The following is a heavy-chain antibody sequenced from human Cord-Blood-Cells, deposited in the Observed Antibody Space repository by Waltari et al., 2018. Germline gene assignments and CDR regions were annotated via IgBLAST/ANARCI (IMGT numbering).Heavy chain of an antibody. Sequence: QVQLVQSGAEVKKPGASVKVSCKVSGYTLTELSMHWVRQAPGKGLEWMGGFDPEDGETIYAQKFQGRVTMTEDTSTDTAYMELSSLRSEDTAVYYCATVNTTVTKPPLYYYYYMDVWGKGTTVTVSS. D-gene: IGHD4-4*01. J-gene: IGHJ6*03. CDR1: GYTLTELS. CDR2: FDPEDGET. V-gene: IGHV1-24*01. CDR3: ATVNTTVTKPPLYYYYYMDV.